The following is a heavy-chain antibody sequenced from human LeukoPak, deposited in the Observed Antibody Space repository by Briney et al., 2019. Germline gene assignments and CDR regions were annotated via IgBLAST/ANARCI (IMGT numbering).Heavy chain of an antibody. CDR2: TYYRSKWYN. D-gene: IGHD1-7*01. CDR3: ARGGNWNYGNYFDY. CDR1: GDSVSSNSAV. Sequence: SQTLSLTCAVSGDSVSSNSAVWSWITQSPSRGLEWLGRTYYRSKWYNDYAVSVKSRISINADTSKNQFSLQLNSVTPEDTAVYYCARGGNWNYGNYFDYWGQGTLVTVSS. V-gene: IGHV6-1*01. J-gene: IGHJ4*02.